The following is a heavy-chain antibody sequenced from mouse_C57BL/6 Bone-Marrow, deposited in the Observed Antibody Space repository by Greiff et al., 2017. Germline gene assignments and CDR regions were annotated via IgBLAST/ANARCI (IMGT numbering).Heavy chain of an antibody. Sequence: DVQLQESGPGLVKPSQSLSLTCSVTGYSITSGYYWNWIRQFPGNKLEWIGYISYDGSNNYNPSLKNRISITRDTSKNQFFLKLNSVTTEDTATYYCAREVSYWGQGTTLTVSS. J-gene: IGHJ2*01. CDR2: ISYDGSN. V-gene: IGHV3-6*01. CDR3: AREVSY. CDR1: GYSITSGYY. D-gene: IGHD6-2*01.